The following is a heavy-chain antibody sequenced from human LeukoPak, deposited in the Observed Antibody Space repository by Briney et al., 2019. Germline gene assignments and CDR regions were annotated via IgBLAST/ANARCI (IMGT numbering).Heavy chain of an antibody. CDR1: GFTFSSYS. Sequence: GGSLRLSCAASGFTFSSYSMNWVRQAPGKGPEWVSYISAGGTETYYADSVQGRFSISRDSAKNSLYLQMNNLRAEDTGVYYCTKDLANWGHGTRVTVST. D-gene: IGHD3-16*01. V-gene: IGHV3-48*01. CDR2: ISAGGTET. J-gene: IGHJ4*01. CDR3: TKDLAN.